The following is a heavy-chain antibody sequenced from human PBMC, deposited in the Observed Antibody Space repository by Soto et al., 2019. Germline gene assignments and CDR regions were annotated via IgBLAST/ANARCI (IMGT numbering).Heavy chain of an antibody. J-gene: IGHJ2*01. CDR1: GGTLSSYT. V-gene: IGHV1-69*06. CDR2: IIPIYGTA. CDR3: ARVRGSPYWSFDL. D-gene: IGHD3-16*01. Sequence: SVKVSCKASGGTLSSYTLTWVRQAPGQGLEWMGGIIPIYGTANYAQKFQGRVTITADKSTSTAYMELNSLRSGDTAVYYCARVRGSPYWSFDLWGRGTMVTVSS.